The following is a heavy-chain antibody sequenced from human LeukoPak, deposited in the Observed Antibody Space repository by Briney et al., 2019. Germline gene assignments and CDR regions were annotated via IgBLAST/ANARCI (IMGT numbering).Heavy chain of an antibody. CDR2: IKQDGSEK. J-gene: IGHJ1*01. CDR1: GFTFSNYW. CDR3: ARDPQTNSWPEYFLH. Sequence: GGSLRLSCATSGFTFSNYWMNWVRQAPGKGLEWVANIKQDGSEKYYVDSVKGRFTISRDNAKNSPFLQRDGLGADDTAGYYCARDPQTNSWPEYFLHWGQGTLVTVSS. V-gene: IGHV3-7*04. D-gene: IGHD6-13*01.